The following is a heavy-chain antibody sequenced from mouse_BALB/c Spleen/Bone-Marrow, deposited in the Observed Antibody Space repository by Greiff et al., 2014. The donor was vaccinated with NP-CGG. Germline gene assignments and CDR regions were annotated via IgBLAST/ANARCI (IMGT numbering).Heavy chain of an antibody. Sequence: VQLKESGGGLVQPGGSRKLSSAASGFTFSDYGMAWVRQAPGKGPEWVAFISNLAYSIYYADTVTGRFTISRENAKNTLYLEMSSLRSEDTAMYYCAREGGAMDYWGQGTSVTVSS. CDR3: AREGGAMDY. V-gene: IGHV5-15*02. J-gene: IGHJ4*01. CDR2: ISNLAYSI. CDR1: GFTFSDYG.